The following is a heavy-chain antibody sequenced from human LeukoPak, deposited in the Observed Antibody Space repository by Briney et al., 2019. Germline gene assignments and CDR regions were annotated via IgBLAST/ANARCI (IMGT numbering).Heavy chain of an antibody. V-gene: IGHV3-7*03. J-gene: IGHJ6*02. CDR3: AKPPTPYNSSWNPAYYYYGMDV. CDR1: GFTFSSYW. Sequence: GGSLRLSCAASGFTFSSYWMSWVRRAPGKGLEWVANINRDGSEKYYVDSVKGRFTISRDNAKNSLYLQMDSLRAEDTAVYYCAKPPTPYNSSWNPAYYYYGMDVWGQGTTVTVSS. D-gene: IGHD6-13*01. CDR2: INRDGSEK.